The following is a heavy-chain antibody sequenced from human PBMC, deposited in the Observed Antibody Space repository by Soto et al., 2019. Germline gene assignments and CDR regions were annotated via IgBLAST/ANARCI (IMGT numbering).Heavy chain of an antibody. CDR1: GFTFSSYA. CDR2: ISYDGSNK. CDR3: ARGGSQLLSPYYYYGMDV. V-gene: IGHV3-30-3*01. J-gene: IGHJ6*02. Sequence: SLRLSCAASGFTFSSYAMHWVRQAPGKGLEWVAVISYDGSNKYYADSVKGRFTISRDNSKNTLYLQMNSLRAEDTAVYYCARGGSQLLSPYYYYGMDVWGQGTTVTVSS. D-gene: IGHD2-2*01.